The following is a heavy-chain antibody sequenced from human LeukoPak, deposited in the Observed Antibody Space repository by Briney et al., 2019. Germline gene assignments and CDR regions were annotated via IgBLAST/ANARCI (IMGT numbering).Heavy chain of an antibody. CDR3: ARHEGYCSSTSCYTFDY. J-gene: IGHJ4*02. CDR2: IYTSGST. CDR1: GGSISSYY. V-gene: IGHV4-4*09. Sequence: SETLSLTCTVSGGSISSYYWSWIRQPPGKGLEWLGYIYTSGSTNYNPSLKSRVTISVDTSKNQFSLKLSSVTAADTAVYYCARHEGYCSSTSCYTFDYWGQGTLVTVSS. D-gene: IGHD2-2*02.